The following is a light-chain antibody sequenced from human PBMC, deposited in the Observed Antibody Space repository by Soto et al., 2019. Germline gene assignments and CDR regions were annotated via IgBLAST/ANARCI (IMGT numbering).Light chain of an antibody. CDR1: QSVSWW. V-gene: IGKV1-5*01. J-gene: IGKJ1*01. CDR3: QQYNTFRWT. Sequence: LSASVGDILTITCRASQSVSWWLAWYQQKPGKAPKLLIYDASTLESGVPLRFSGSGSGTELTLTISSLQPDDVATYYCQQYNTFRWTFGQATKVDIK. CDR2: DAS.